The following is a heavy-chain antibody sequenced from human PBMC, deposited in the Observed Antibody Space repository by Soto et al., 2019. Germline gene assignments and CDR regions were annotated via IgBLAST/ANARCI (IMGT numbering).Heavy chain of an antibody. CDR3: ASDGYCSGGSCYSYHYYGMDV. CDR2: ISAYNGNT. J-gene: IGHJ6*02. CDR1: GYTFTSYG. V-gene: IGHV1-18*01. Sequence: GASVKVSCKASGYTFTSYGISWVRQAPGQGLEWMGWISAYNGNTNYAQKLQGRVTMTTDTSTSTAYMELRSLRSDDTAVYYCASDGYCSGGSCYSYHYYGMDVWGQGTTVTVSS. D-gene: IGHD2-15*01.